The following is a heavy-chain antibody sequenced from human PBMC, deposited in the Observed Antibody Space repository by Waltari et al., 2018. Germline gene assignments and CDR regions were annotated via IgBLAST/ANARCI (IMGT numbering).Heavy chain of an antibody. CDR3: ALDRGYCSSTSCYAQET. V-gene: IGHV4-39*01. D-gene: IGHD2-2*01. J-gene: IGHJ5*02. Sequence: QLQLQESGPGLVKPSQTLSLTCPVSGGSLSSSTYYWAWIRQPPGKGMEWIGSIYYSGSTYYNPSLKSRVTISVDTSKTQFSLKLSAVTAADTAVYYCALDRGYCSSTSCYAQETWGQGTLVTVSS. CDR2: IYYSGST. CDR1: GGSLSSSTYY.